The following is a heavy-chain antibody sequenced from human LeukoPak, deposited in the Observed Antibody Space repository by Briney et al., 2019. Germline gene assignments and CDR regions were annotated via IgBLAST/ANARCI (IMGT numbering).Heavy chain of an antibody. CDR2: IVVGSGNT. CDR1: GFTFTSSA. D-gene: IGHD3-22*01. J-gene: IGHJ4*02. V-gene: IGHV1-58*02. CDR3: ARDRGRYYDSRGFYWGYYFDS. Sequence: GTSVKVSCKASGFTFTSSAMQWVRQARGQRLEWIGWIVVGSGNTNYAQKFQERVTITRDMSTSTAYMELSSLRSDDTAVYYCARDRGRYYDSRGFYWGYYFDSWGQGILVTVST.